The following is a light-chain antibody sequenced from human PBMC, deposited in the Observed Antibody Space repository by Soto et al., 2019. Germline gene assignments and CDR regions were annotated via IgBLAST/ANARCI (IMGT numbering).Light chain of an antibody. Sequence: QSVLPQPPSASGSPGQSVTLSCTGTSNDVGGYNYVSWYQQHPGKVPKVLISEVNKRPSGVPDRFSGSKSGNTASLTVSGLQADDEADYYCSSFAGTFFVFGTGTKVTVL. J-gene: IGLJ1*01. CDR3: SSFAGTFFV. CDR2: EVN. V-gene: IGLV2-8*01. CDR1: SNDVGGYNY.